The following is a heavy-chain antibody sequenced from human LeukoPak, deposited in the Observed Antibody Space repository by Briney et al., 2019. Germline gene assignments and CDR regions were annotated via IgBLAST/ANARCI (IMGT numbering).Heavy chain of an antibody. J-gene: IGHJ3*02. D-gene: IGHD3-22*01. CDR3: ARDYYDRGGEVFDI. CDR2: IYYSGTT. V-gene: IGHV4-59*11. CDR1: GGSIGSHY. Sequence: PPETLSLTCTVSGGSIGSHYWSWIRQPPGEGLEWIGYIYYSGTTSYNPSLKSRVTISVDTSKNQFSLKLSSVTAADTAVYYCARDYYDRGGEVFDIGALGTMVTVS.